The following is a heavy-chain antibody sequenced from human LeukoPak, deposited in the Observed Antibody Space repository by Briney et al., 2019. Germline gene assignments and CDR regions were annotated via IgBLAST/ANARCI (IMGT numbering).Heavy chain of an antibody. J-gene: IGHJ4*02. Sequence: GGSLRLSCAASGFNFSSYSMDWVRQAPGKGLEWGSSISTSSSYIYYADSVKGRFTISRDNAKNSLYLQMNSLRAEDTAVYYCARGGLLSSSWPAFFDFWGQGTLVTVSS. CDR3: ARGGLLSSSWPAFFDF. CDR1: GFNFSSYS. CDR2: ISTSSSYI. V-gene: IGHV3-21*01. D-gene: IGHD6-13*01.